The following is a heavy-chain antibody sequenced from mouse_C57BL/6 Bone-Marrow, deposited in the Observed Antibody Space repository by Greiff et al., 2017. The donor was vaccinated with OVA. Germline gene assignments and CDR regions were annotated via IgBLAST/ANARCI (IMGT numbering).Heavy chain of an antibody. CDR3: ARNYGSSFAWFAY. D-gene: IGHD1-1*01. Sequence: VKLVESGPGLVAPSQSLSITCTVSGFSLTSYAISWVRQPPGKGLEWLGVICTGGGTNYNSALNSRLSISTDNSKSKVFVKMNSLQTDDTARYYCARNYGSSFAWFAYWGQGTLVTVSA. CDR1: GFSLTSYA. J-gene: IGHJ3*01. V-gene: IGHV2-9-1*01. CDR2: ICTGGGT.